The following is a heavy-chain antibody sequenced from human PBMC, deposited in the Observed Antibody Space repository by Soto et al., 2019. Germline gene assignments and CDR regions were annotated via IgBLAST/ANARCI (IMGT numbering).Heavy chain of an antibody. CDR1: GFTFSRYE. D-gene: IGHD5-12*01. CDR3: ARVGDGYNLNY. J-gene: IGHJ4*02. Sequence: LRLSCAASGFTFSRYEMNWVRQAPGKGLEWVSYISSSGSTKYYADSVKGRFTISRDNAKNSLYLQMNSLRVEDTAVYYCARVGDGYNLNYWGQGTLVTVSS. V-gene: IGHV3-48*03. CDR2: ISSSGSTK.